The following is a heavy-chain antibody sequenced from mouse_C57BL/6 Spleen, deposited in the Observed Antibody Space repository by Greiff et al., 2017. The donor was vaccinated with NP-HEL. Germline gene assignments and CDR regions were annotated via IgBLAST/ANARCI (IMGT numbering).Heavy chain of an antibody. V-gene: IGHV1-82*01. Sequence: QVHVKQSGPELVKPGASVKISCKASGYAFSSSWMNWVKQRPGKGLEWIGRIYPGDGDTNDNGKFKGKATLTADKSSSTAYMQLSSLTSEDSAVYFCARIYYDYDGFAYWGQGTLVTVSA. CDR3: ARIYYDYDGFAY. J-gene: IGHJ3*01. CDR2: IYPGDGDT. CDR1: GYAFSSSW. D-gene: IGHD2-4*01.